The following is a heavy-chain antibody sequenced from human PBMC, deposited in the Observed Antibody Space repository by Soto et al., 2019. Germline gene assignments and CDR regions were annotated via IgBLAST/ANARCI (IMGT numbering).Heavy chain of an antibody. Sequence: EVQVMESGGGLVQPGGSLRLSCAASGFSFSSDEMNWVRQAPGKGPEWVAYISSSGGTKYYADSVRGRFTISRDNAKNSLYLQMNRLRAEDKAVYYCARVGVVAYCVGGCHDYWGQGTLVNVSS. CDR3: ARVGVVAYCVGGCHDY. V-gene: IGHV3-48*03. CDR2: ISSSGGTK. D-gene: IGHD2-21*02. CDR1: GFSFSSDE. J-gene: IGHJ4*02.